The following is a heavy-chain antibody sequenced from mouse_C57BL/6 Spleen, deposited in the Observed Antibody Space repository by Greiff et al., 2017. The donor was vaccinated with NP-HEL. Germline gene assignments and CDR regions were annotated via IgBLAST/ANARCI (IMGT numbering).Heavy chain of an antibody. CDR3: ARGYYGTGYFDV. D-gene: IGHD1-1*01. V-gene: IGHV1-82*01. CDR1: GYAFSSSW. Sequence: VQLQQSGPELVKPGASVKISCKASGYAFSSSWMNWVKQRPGKGLEWIGRIYPGDGDTNYNGKFKGKATLTADKSSSTAYMQLSSLTSEDSAVYFCARGYYGTGYFDVWGTGTTVTVSS. CDR2: IYPGDGDT. J-gene: IGHJ1*03.